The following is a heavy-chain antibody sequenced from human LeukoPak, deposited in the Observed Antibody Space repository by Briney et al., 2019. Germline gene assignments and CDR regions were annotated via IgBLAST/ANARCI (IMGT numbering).Heavy chain of an antibody. CDR1: GITLSSYA. J-gene: IGHJ4*02. V-gene: IGHV3-23*01. D-gene: IGHD6-13*01. CDR2: ISGSGGST. Sequence: QSGGSLRLSCAASGITLSSYAMSWVRQAPGKGPEWVSAISGSGGSTYYADSVKGRFTISRDNSKNTLYLQMNSLRAEDTAVYYCAKLRAAAAGVYWRQGTLVTVSS. CDR3: AKLRAAAAGVY.